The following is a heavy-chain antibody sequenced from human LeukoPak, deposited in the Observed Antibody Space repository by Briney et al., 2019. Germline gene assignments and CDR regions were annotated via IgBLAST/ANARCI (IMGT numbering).Heavy chain of an antibody. CDR2: ISSSGGST. CDR3: AKPPPAYDFWSGYYHTEYYFDY. V-gene: IGHV3-23*01. D-gene: IGHD3-3*01. Sequence: GGSLRLSCAASGFTFSSYAMSWVRQAPGKGLEWVSAISSSGGSTYYADSVKGRSTISRDNSKNTLYLQMNSLRAEDTAVYCCAKPPPAYDFWSGYYHTEYYFDYWGQGTLVTVSS. CDR1: GFTFSSYA. J-gene: IGHJ4*02.